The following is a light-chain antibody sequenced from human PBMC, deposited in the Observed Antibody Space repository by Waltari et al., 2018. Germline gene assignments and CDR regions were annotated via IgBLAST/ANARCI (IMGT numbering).Light chain of an antibody. CDR1: SANSGACYD. J-gene: IGLJ2*01. V-gene: IGLV1-40*01. CDR2: GNN. Sequence: QSAPTQPPSASRAPAQRFTTPCTGSSANSGACYDLHWSHHFPGTAPKLLIYGNNNRPSGVPDRFSASKAGTSASLAITGLQAEDEANYYCQSYDNSLSGAVFGGGTKLTVL. CDR3: QSYDNSLSGAV.